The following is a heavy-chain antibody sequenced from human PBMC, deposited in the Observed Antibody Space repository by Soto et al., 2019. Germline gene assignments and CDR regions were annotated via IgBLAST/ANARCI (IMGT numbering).Heavy chain of an antibody. J-gene: IGHJ6*02. CDR1: GYTFTGYY. CDR3: ARSGHTRFLGYYYYYGMDV. V-gene: IGHV1-2*02. CDR2: INPNSGGT. Sequence: GASVKVSCKASGYTFTGYYMHWVRQAPGQGLEWMGWINPNSGGTNYAQKFQGRVTMTRDTSISTAYMELSRLRSDDTAVYYCARSGHTRFLGYYYYYGMDVWGQGTTVTVSS. D-gene: IGHD3-3*01.